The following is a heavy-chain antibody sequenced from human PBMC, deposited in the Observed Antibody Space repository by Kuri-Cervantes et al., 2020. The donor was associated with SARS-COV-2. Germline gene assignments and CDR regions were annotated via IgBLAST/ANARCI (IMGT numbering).Heavy chain of an antibody. V-gene: IGHV4-39*01. J-gene: IGHJ4*01. CDR2: TYYSGNT. CDR1: GGSIDTSCFY. CDR3: ARLPVRGSSHPVWCFDY. Sequence: AGSLRLSCIVSGGSIDTSCFYWGWIRQSPGSGLEWVGSTYYSGNTYSAPCLERRVTMSVDTSENQVSVQVSAVTAADAAVYYCARLPVRGSSHPVWCFDYWGQGNLVTVSS. D-gene: IGHD3-10*02.